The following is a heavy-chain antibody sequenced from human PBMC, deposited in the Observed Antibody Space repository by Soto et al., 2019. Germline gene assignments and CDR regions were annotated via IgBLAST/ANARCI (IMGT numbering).Heavy chain of an antibody. CDR1: GYTFTSYD. D-gene: IGHD6-13*01. J-gene: IGHJ6*02. Sequence: QVQLVQSGTEVKRPGASVKVSCKASGYTFTSYDVHWVRQAPGQGLEWMGWINPNSGDTYLAQRFQGRVNMNRDTTIGGAYMKLRGLTTDDTAEDFCAKGGAIAAADARVCLYGAMDALGQGNTVTVSS. CDR2: INPNSGDT. CDR3: AKGGAIAAADARVCLYGAMDA. V-gene: IGHV1-2*02.